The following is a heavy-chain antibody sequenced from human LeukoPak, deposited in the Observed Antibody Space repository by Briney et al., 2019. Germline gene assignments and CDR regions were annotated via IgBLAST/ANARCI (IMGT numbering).Heavy chain of an antibody. CDR2: ISGSSIYI. CDR3: ARDPPYYDSSGYYYDY. CDR1: GFTFSTYS. V-gene: IGHV3-21*01. D-gene: IGHD3-22*01. Sequence: GGSMRLACAASGFTFSTYSVNWVRQAPGEWLEWVSSISGSSIYIYYADSVKGRFTISRDNAKNSLYLQMNSLRAEDTAVYYCARDPPYYDSSGYYYDYWGQGTLVTVSS. J-gene: IGHJ4*02.